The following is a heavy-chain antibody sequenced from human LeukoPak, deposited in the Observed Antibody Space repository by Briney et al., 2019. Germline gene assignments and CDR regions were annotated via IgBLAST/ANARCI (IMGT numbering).Heavy chain of an antibody. V-gene: IGHV3-21*01. Sequence: GGSLRLSCAASGLTFSSYSMNWVRQAPGKGLEWVSSISSSSSYIYYADSVKGRFTISRDNAKTSLYLHMNSLRAEDTAVSYCARHFSGVTGYTYGRGIDYWGQGTLVTVSS. CDR3: ARHFSGVTGYTYGRGIDY. J-gene: IGHJ4*02. CDR2: ISSSSSYI. CDR1: GLTFSSYS. D-gene: IGHD5-18*01.